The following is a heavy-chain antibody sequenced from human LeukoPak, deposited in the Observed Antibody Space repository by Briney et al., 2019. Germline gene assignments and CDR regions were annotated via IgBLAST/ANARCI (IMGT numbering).Heavy chain of an antibody. CDR1: GGSISSYY. CDR2: IYTSGST. Sequence: PSETLSLTCTVSGGSISSYYWSWIRQPAGKGLEWIGRIYTSGSTNYNPSLKSRVTMSVDTSKNQFSLKLSSVTAADTVVYYCARTYYYGSGFRSYYYYYYMDVWGKGTTVTVSS. J-gene: IGHJ6*03. V-gene: IGHV4-4*07. CDR3: ARTYYYGSGFRSYYYYYYMDV. D-gene: IGHD3-10*01.